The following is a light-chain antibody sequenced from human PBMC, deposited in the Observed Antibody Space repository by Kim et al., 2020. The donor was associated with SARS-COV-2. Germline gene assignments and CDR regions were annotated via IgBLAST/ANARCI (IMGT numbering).Light chain of an antibody. CDR1: QGISSW. Sequence: DIQMTQSPSSVSASVGDRVTITCRASQGISSWLVWYQQKPGKAPKLLIYAASTLQSGVPSRFSGSGSGTDFTLTISSLQPEDFATYYCQQANSFPYTFGQGNKLEI. V-gene: IGKV1-12*01. J-gene: IGKJ2*01. CDR3: QQANSFPYT. CDR2: AAS.